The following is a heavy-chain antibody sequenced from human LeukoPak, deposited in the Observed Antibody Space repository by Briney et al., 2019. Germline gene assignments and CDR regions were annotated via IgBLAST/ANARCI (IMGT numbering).Heavy chain of an antibody. V-gene: IGHV3-21*01. J-gene: IGHJ6*02. CDR2: ISSSSKYI. CDR1: GFTFSSYG. Sequence: GGSLRLSCAASGFTFSSYGMNWVRQAPGKGLEWVPSISSSSKYIFYADSVKGRFTISRDNAKNSLYLQMNSLRAEDTALYYCARVSTVEYGMDVWGQGTTVTVSS. D-gene: IGHD4-23*01. CDR3: ARVSTVEYGMDV.